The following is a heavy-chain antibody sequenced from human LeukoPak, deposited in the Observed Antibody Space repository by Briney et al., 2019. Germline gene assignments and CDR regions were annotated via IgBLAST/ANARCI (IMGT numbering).Heavy chain of an antibody. CDR2: IIPIFGTA. J-gene: IGHJ5*02. CDR1: GGTFSSYA. V-gene: IGHV1-69*13. D-gene: IGHD2-21*02. CDR3: ARTLAYCGGDCYNWFDP. Sequence: ASVKVSCKASGGTFSSYAISWVRQAPGQGLEWMGGIIPIFGTANYAQKFQGRVTITADESTSTAYMELSSLRSEDTAVYYCARTLAYCGGDCYNWFDPWGRGTLVTVSS.